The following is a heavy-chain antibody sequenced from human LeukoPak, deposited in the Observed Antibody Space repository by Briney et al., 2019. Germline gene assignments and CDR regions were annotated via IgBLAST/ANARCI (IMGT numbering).Heavy chain of an antibody. CDR2: IHITEST. Sequence: SETLSLTCTVSGGSITNYYWSWVRQSPGKGLEWIGRIHITESTNYNPSLKSRVTLSQDTPKSQISLRLRSVTAADTAVYYCARDHIGLIPDYWGQGILVSVSS. J-gene: IGHJ4*02. CDR1: GGSITNYY. D-gene: IGHD3-10*01. CDR3: ARDHIGLIPDY. V-gene: IGHV4-4*07.